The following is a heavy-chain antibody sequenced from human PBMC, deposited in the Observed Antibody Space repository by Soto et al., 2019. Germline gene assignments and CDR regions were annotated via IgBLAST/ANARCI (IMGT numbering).Heavy chain of an antibody. CDR3: ARDLIPNYGMAV. J-gene: IGHJ6*02. CDR1: GFTFSSYS. Sequence: GGSLRLSCAASGFTFSSYSMNWVRQAPGKGLEWVSSISSSSSYIYYADSVKGRFTISRDNAKNSLYLQMNSLRAEDTAVYYCARDLIPNYGMAVSGQGTKVTVSS. V-gene: IGHV3-21*01. CDR2: ISSSSSYI.